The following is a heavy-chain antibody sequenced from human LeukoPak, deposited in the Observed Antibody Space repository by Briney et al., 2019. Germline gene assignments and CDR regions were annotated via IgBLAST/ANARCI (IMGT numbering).Heavy chain of an antibody. J-gene: IGHJ4*02. CDR1: GFTFSNYV. CDR2: IGPSGNT. Sequence: GGSLRLSCTVSGFTFSNYVMTWVRQAPGKGLEWVSVIGPSGNTYYPDSVKGRFTVSRDNSKNTVSLQINGLRVEDTAVYYCGRYPHSTVGANDYWGQGTLATVSS. CDR3: GRYPHSTVGANDY. V-gene: IGHV3-23*01. D-gene: IGHD1-26*01.